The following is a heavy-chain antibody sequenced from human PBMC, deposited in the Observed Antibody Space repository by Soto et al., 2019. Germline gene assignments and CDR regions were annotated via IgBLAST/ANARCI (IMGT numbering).Heavy chain of an antibody. J-gene: IGHJ4*02. CDR3: VRGWIPNQHLGFLKY. Sequence: EVQLVESRGGLVQPGGSLRLSCAASGFTFSHYWMHWVRQAPGKGLVWVSRISTDASNTIYADSVKGRFTISRDNAKNMLYLQMNSLTADDSAIYYCVRGWIPNQHLGFLKYWGRGTQVTVSS. V-gene: IGHV3-74*01. CDR1: GFTFSHYW. D-gene: IGHD6-13*01. CDR2: ISTDASNT.